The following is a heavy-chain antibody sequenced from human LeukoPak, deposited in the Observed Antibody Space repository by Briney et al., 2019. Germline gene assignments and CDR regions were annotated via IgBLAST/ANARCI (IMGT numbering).Heavy chain of an antibody. Sequence: ASVKVSCKASGYTFTGYYMHWVRQAPGQGPEWMGWINPNSGGTNYQGRVTMTRDTSISTAYMELSRLRSDDTAVYYCARGVAGYCSSTSCRVHYYYYMDVWGKGTTVTVSS. V-gene: IGHV1-2*02. D-gene: IGHD2-2*01. CDR1: GYTFTGYY. CDR3: ARGVAGYCSSTSCRVHYYYYMDV. CDR2: INPNSGGT. J-gene: IGHJ6*03.